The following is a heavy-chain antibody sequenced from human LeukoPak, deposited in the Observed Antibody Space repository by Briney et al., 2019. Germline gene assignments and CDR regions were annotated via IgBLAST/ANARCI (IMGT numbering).Heavy chain of an antibody. Sequence: GGSLRLSCAASGFTFSSYSMNWVRQAPGKGLEWVSYISSSSGIIYYADSVKGRFTISRDNAKNSLYLQMNSLRAEDTAVYYCARDLKDYWGQGTLVTVSS. V-gene: IGHV3-48*01. CDR3: ARDLKDY. CDR1: GFTFSSYS. J-gene: IGHJ4*02. D-gene: IGHD3-9*01. CDR2: ISSSSGII.